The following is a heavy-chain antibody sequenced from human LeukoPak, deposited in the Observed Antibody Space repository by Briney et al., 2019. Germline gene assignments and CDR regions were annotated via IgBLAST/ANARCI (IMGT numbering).Heavy chain of an antibody. J-gene: IGHJ4*02. CDR2: ISGSGGST. CDR1: GFTFSSYA. Sequence: GGSLRLSCAASGFTFSSYARSWVRQAPGKGLEWVSAISGSGGSTYYADSVKGRFTISRDNSKNTLYLQMNSLRAEDTAVYYCAKDLVATIPGIAAAGRTSDYWGQGTLVTVSS. V-gene: IGHV3-23*01. D-gene: IGHD6-13*01. CDR3: AKDLVATIPGIAAAGRTSDY.